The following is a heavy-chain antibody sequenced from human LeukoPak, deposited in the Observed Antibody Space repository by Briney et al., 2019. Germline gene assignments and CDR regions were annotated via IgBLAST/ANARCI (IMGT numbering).Heavy chain of an antibody. CDR2: IYYSGST. CDR3: ARDGATGASLDP. V-gene: IGHV4-31*03. Sequence: NSSETLSLTCTVSGGSISSGGYYWSWIRQHPGKGLEWIGYIYYSGSTYYNPSLKSRVTISVDTSKNQFSLKLSSVTAADTAVYYCARDGATGASLDPWGQGTLVTVSS. D-gene: IGHD4/OR15-4a*01. J-gene: IGHJ5*02. CDR1: GGSISSGGYY.